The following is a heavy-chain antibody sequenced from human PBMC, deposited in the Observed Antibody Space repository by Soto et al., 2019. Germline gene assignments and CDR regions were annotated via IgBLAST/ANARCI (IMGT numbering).Heavy chain of an antibody. Sequence: PGGSLRLSCAASGFTFSSYGMHWVRQAPGKGLEWVAVIWCDGSNKYYADSVKGRFTISRDNSKNTLYLQMNSLRAEDTAVYYCARGSRELRDAFDIWGQGTMVTVSS. CDR2: IWCDGSNK. V-gene: IGHV3-33*01. CDR3: ARGSRELRDAFDI. CDR1: GFTFSSYG. D-gene: IGHD1-7*01. J-gene: IGHJ3*02.